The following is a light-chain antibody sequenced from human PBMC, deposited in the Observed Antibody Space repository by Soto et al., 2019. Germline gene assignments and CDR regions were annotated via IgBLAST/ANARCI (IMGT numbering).Light chain of an antibody. Sequence: QSVLTQPPSVSGAPGQRVTISCTGSSSNIGAGYDVHWYQQLPGTAPKLLIYGNSNRPSGVPDRFSGSKSGTSASLDLTGRQAEDEADYYCQYYDSSLSALFGGGTKLTV. CDR1: SSNIGAGYD. J-gene: IGLJ3*02. CDR3: QYYDSSLSAL. V-gene: IGLV1-40*01. CDR2: GNS.